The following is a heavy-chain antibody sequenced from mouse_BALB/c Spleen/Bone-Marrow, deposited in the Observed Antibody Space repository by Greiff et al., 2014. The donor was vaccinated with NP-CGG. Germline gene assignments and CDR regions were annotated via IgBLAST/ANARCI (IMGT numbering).Heavy chain of an antibody. CDR3: ARLYGNYGGYFDY. Sequence: VKLVESGPGLVAPSQSLSTTCTVSGFSLSRYSVPWVRQPPGKGLEWLGMIWGGGSTDYNSALKSRLSISKDNSKSQVFLKMNSLQTDDTAMYYCARLYGNYGGYFDYWGQGTTLTVSS. CDR1: GFSLSRYS. V-gene: IGHV2-6-4*01. CDR2: IWGGGST. D-gene: IGHD2-10*02. J-gene: IGHJ2*01.